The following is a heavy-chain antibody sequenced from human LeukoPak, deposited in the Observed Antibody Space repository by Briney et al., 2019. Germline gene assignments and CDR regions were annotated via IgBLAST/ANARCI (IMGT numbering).Heavy chain of an antibody. CDR2: ITAYNGNT. J-gene: IGHJ3*02. CDR1: GGTFSSYA. V-gene: IGHV1-18*01. D-gene: IGHD1-1*01. CDR3: ARRGYKTGTPRDDAFDI. Sequence: ASVKVSCKASGGTFSSYAISWVRQAPGQGLEWMGWITAYNGNTNYAQKLQGRVTMTTDTSTSTAYMELRSLRSDDTAVYYCARRGYKTGTPRDDAFDIWGQGTMVTVSS.